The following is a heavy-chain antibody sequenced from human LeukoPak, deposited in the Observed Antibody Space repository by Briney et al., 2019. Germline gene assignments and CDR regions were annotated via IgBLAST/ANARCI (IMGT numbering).Heavy chain of an antibody. CDR1: GYSISSGYY. J-gene: IGHJ4*02. D-gene: IGHD5-12*01. V-gene: IGHV4-38-2*02. CDR3: ARGLVAATGY. Sequence: SETLSLTCIVSGYSISSGYYWGWIRQPPGKGLEWIGSIYYSGSTYYNPSLKSRVTISVDTSKNQFSLKLSSVTAADTAVYYCARGLVAATGYWGQGTLVTVSS. CDR2: IYYSGST.